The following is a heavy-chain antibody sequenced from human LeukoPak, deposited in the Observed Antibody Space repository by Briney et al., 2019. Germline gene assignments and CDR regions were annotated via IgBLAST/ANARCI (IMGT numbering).Heavy chain of an antibody. D-gene: IGHD6-19*01. V-gene: IGHV1-69*04. CDR2: IIPILGIA. J-gene: IGHJ4*02. CDR1: GGTFSSYA. CDR3: ARDRASSGWPY. Sequence: SVKVSCKAPGGTFSSYAISWVRQAPGQGLEWMGRIIPILGIANYAQKFQGRVTITADKSTSTAYMELSSLRSEDTAVYYCARDRASSGWPYWGQGTLVTVSS.